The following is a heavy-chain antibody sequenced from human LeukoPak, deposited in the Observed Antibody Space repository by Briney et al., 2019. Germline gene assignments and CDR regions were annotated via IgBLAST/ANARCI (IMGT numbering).Heavy chain of an antibody. CDR3: TRQSENYSLDY. J-gene: IGHJ4*02. V-gene: IGHV3-33*01. CDR2: IWHDGSDK. CDR1: GFTFSSYG. Sequence: GGSLRLSCAASGFTFSSYGMHWVRQAPGKGLEWVAIIWHDGSDKYYADSVKGRFTISRDNSKNTLYLQMNSLRAEDTAVYFCTRQSENYSLDYWGQGTLVTVSS. D-gene: IGHD2-21*01.